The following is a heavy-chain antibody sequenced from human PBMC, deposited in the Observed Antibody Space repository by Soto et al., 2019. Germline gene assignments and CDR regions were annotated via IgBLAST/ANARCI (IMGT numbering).Heavy chain of an antibody. J-gene: IGHJ5*02. CDR3: AKDAISMVRGVNNWFDP. D-gene: IGHD3-10*01. CDR2: ISGGGGVST. Sequence: EVQLLESGGGLVQPGGSLTLSCAASGFTFSSYAMTWVRQAPVKGLEWVSGISGGGGVSTYYADSVKGRFTISRDNSMNTLYLQMNRLRAEDTAVYYCAKDAISMVRGVNNWFDPWGQGTLVTVSS. CDR1: GFTFSSYA. V-gene: IGHV3-23*01.